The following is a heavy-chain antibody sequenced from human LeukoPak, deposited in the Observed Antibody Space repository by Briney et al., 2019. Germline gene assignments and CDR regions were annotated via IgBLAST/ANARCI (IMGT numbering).Heavy chain of an antibody. Sequence: SVTLSLTCAVYGGSFSGYYWSWIRQPPGKGLEWIGEINHSGSTNYNPSLKSRVTISVDTSKNQFSLKLSSVTAADTAVYYCARGLIAAANLNWFDPWGQGTLVTVSS. CDR1: GGSFSGYY. CDR3: ARGLIAAANLNWFDP. J-gene: IGHJ5*02. CDR2: INHSGST. V-gene: IGHV4-34*01. D-gene: IGHD6-6*01.